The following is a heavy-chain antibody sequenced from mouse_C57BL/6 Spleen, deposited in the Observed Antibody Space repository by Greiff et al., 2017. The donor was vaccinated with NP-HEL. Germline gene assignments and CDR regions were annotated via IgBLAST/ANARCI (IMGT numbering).Heavy chain of an antibody. V-gene: IGHV10-1*01. Sequence: EVQGVESGGGLVQPKGSLKLSCAASGFSFNTYAMNWVRQAPGKGLEWVARIRSKSNNYATYYADSVKDRFTISRDDSESMLYLQMNKLKTEDTAMYYCVRQRRLDYYAMDYWGQGTSVTVSS. CDR3: VRQRRLDYYAMDY. CDR1: GFSFNTYA. J-gene: IGHJ4*01. CDR2: IRSKSNNYAT.